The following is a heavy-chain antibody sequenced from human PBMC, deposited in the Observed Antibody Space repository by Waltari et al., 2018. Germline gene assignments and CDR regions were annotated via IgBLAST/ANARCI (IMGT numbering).Heavy chain of an antibody. J-gene: IGHJ5*02. Sequence: QLQLQESGPGLVKPSETLSLTCTVSGGSISSSSYYWGWIRQPPGKGLEWIGSIYYSGSTYYNPSLKSRVTISVDTSKNQFSLKLSSVTAADTAVYYCVGAYASGRNWFDPWGQGTLVTVSS. CDR2: IYYSGST. V-gene: IGHV4-39*07. CDR1: GGSISSSSYY. CDR3: VGAYASGRNWFDP. D-gene: IGHD2-15*01.